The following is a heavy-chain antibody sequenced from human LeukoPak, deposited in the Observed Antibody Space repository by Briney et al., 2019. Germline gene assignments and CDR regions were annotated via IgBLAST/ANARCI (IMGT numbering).Heavy chain of an antibody. CDR3: ARGRRIAAAGSGSDAFDI. CDR1: GFTFSSYW. CDR2: ISSSSSYI. J-gene: IGHJ3*02. Sequence: GGSLRLSCAASGFTFSSYWMNWARQAPGKGLEWVSSISSSSSYIYYADSVKGRFTTSRDNAKNSLYLQMNSLRAEDTAVYYCARGRRIAAAGSGSDAFDIWGQGTMVTVSS. V-gene: IGHV3-21*01. D-gene: IGHD6-13*01.